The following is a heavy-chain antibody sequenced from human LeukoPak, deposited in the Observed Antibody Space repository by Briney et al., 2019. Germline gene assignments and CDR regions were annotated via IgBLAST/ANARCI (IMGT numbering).Heavy chain of an antibody. Sequence: GGSLRLSCAASGFTFSSYSMNWVRQAPGKGLEWGSYISSSSSTIYYADSVKGRVTISRDNAKNSLYLQMNSLRAEDTAVYYCARGRYSSSSGDFDYWGQGTLVTVSS. J-gene: IGHJ4*02. V-gene: IGHV3-48*01. CDR2: ISSSSSTI. D-gene: IGHD6-6*01. CDR3: ARGRYSSSSGDFDY. CDR1: GFTFSSYS.